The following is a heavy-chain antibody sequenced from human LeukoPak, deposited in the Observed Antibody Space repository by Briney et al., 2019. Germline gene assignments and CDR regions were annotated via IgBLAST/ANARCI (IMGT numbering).Heavy chain of an antibody. V-gene: IGHV4-4*07. Sequence: SETLSLTCTVSGGSISSGCWSWIRQPAGKGLEWIGRMYTSGSTNYNPSLKSRVTMSVDTSKNQFSLKLSSVTAADTAVYYCARTPPSASSGYYMDVWGQGTTVTVSS. D-gene: IGHD3-22*01. CDR2: MYTSGST. CDR3: ARTPPSASSGYYMDV. CDR1: GGSISSGC. J-gene: IGHJ6*02.